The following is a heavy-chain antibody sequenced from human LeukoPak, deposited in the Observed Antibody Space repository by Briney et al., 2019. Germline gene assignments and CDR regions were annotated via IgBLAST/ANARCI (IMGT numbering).Heavy chain of an antibody. CDR2: IKQDGSEK. CDR1: GFTFSIYS. CDR3: ARVSPYRVARLGALDI. Sequence: PGGALRLSCAASGFTFSIYSMSWVRQAPGTGLEWVANIKQDGSEKYYVDSVKGGFTISRDNAKNSLYLQMNSLRADDTAIYYCARVSPYRVARLGALDIWGQGTKVTVSS. V-gene: IGHV3-7*01. D-gene: IGHD3-16*02. J-gene: IGHJ3*02.